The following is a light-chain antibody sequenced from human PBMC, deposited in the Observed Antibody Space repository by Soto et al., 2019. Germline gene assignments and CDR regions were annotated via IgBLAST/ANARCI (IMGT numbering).Light chain of an antibody. Sequence: QSALTQPASVSGSPGQSITIPCTGTSSDIGGYNYVSWYQQFPGKAPNLMIYDVSNRPSGVSNRFSGSKSGNTASLTISGLQAEDTASYDCSSYTSSSTLVVFGGGTKLTVL. CDR3: SSYTSSSTLVV. J-gene: IGLJ2*01. CDR1: SSDIGGYNY. CDR2: DVS. V-gene: IGLV2-14*01.